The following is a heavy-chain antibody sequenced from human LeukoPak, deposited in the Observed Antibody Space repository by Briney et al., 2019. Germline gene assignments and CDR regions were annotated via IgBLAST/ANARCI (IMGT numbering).Heavy chain of an antibody. CDR1: GFTFSSYW. CDR3: AKIAVRGVIINYFDY. CDR2: ISGSGGST. J-gene: IGHJ4*02. Sequence: GGSLRLSCAASGFTFSSYWMSWVRQAPGKGLEWVSAISGSGGSTYYADSVKGRFTISRDDSKNTLYLRMNSLRAEDTAVYYCAKIAVRGVIINYFDYWGQGTLVTVSS. D-gene: IGHD3-10*01. V-gene: IGHV3-23*01.